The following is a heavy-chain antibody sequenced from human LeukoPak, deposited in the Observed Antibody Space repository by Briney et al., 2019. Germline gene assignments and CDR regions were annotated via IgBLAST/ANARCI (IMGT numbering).Heavy chain of an antibody. Sequence: SETLSLTCTVSGGSIRSYYWGWIRQPPGKGLEWIGYIHYSESIKYNPSLKSRVTMSVDTSKNQFSLKLSSVTAADTAVYYCARGARAGYNLEPFDYWGQGTLVTVSS. CDR3: ARGARAGYNLEPFDY. CDR2: IHYSESI. CDR1: GGSIRSYY. D-gene: IGHD5-24*01. V-gene: IGHV4-59*08. J-gene: IGHJ4*02.